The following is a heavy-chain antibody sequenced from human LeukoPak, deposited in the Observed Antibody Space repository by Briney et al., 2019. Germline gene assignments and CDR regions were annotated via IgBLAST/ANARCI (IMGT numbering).Heavy chain of an antibody. Sequence: SETLSLTCAVYGGSFSGYYWSWIRQPPGKGLEWIGEINHSGSTNYNPSLKSRVTISVDTSKNQFSLKLSSVTAADTAVYYCARGGLQYPFFNWGQGTLVTVSS. CDR1: GGSFSGYY. J-gene: IGHJ4*02. CDR3: ARGGLQYPFFN. V-gene: IGHV4-34*01. CDR2: INHSGST. D-gene: IGHD4-11*01.